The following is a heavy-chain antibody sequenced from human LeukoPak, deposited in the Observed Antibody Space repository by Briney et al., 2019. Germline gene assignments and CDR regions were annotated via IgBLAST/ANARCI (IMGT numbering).Heavy chain of an antibody. CDR2: IYTSGST. CDR1: SGSISSYY. V-gene: IGHV4-4*07. Sequence: SETLSLTCTVSSGSISSYYWSWIRQPAGRGLEWIGRIYTSGSTNYHPSLKSRVTISVDTSKSQSSLKLSSVTAADTAVYYCARERGGKIVVVITDWGQGTLVTVSS. CDR3: ARERGGKIVVVITD. D-gene: IGHD3-22*01. J-gene: IGHJ4*02.